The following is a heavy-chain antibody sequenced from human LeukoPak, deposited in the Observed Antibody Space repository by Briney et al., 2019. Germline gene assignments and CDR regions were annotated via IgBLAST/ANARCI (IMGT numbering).Heavy chain of an antibody. V-gene: IGHV3-23*01. J-gene: IGHJ6*02. CDR2: ISGSGGST. Sequence: PGGSLRLSCAASGFTFSSYAVSWVRQAPGKGLEWVSAISGSGGSTYYADSVKGRFTISRDNSKNTLYLQMNSLRAEDTAVYYCAKDPVGPYGDYSYGMDVWGQGTTVTVSS. CDR1: GFTFSSYA. D-gene: IGHD4-17*01. CDR3: AKDPVGPYGDYSYGMDV.